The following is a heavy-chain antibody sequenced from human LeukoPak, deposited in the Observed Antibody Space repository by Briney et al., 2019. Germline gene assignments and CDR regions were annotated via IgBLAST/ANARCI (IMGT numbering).Heavy chain of an antibody. CDR1: GFTFITYG. Sequence: QAGGSLRLSCAASGFTFITYGMHWVRQAPGKGLEWVSAISGSGGSTYYADSVKGRFAISRDDSKNTLYLQMNSLRAEDTAVYYCAIPTWDYYYYGMDVWGQGTTVTVSS. CDR2: ISGSGGST. J-gene: IGHJ6*02. V-gene: IGHV3-23*01. CDR3: AIPTWDYYYYGMDV. D-gene: IGHD4-4*01.